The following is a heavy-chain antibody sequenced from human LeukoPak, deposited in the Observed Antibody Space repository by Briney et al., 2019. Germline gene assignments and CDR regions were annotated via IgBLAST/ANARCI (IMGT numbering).Heavy chain of an antibody. V-gene: IGHV3-74*01. Sequence: GGSLRLSCAASGFTFSSYWMHWVRQAPGKGLVWVSRINSDGSSTSYADSVKGRFTISRDNAKNTLYLQMNSLRAEDTAVYYCARVRLYGSGRVGYFDYWGQGTPVTVSS. CDR1: GFTFSSYW. J-gene: IGHJ4*02. CDR3: ARVRLYGSGRVGYFDY. CDR2: INSDGSST. D-gene: IGHD3-10*01.